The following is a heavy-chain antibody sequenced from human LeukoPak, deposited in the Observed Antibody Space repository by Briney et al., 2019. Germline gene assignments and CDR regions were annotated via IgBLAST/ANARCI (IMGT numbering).Heavy chain of an antibody. J-gene: IGHJ4*02. D-gene: IGHD1-26*01. Sequence: SETLSLTCTVSGGSISSSSYYWGWIRQPPGKGLEWIGSIYYSGSTYYNPSLKSRVTISVDTSKNQFSLKLSSVTAADTAVYYCARRGRGSYYVSRLFDYWGQGTLVTVSS. V-gene: IGHV4-39*07. CDR1: GGSISSSSYY. CDR2: IYYSGST. CDR3: ARRGRGSYYVSRLFDY.